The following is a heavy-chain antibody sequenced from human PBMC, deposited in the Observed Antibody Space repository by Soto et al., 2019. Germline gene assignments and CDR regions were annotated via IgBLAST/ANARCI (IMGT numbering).Heavy chain of an antibody. CDR2: NRNKAKSYTT. Sequence: EVQLVESGGGVVQPGGSLRLSCAASGFTFSDHYMDWFRQAPGKGLEWVGRNRNKAKSYTTEYAASVRGRFTISIDESKDSLYLQLDSLKTEDTAVYYCARCLNSFELWGKGTLVTVS. V-gene: IGHV3-72*01. CDR3: ARCLNSFEL. J-gene: IGHJ4*02. D-gene: IGHD3-9*01. CDR1: GFTFSDHY.